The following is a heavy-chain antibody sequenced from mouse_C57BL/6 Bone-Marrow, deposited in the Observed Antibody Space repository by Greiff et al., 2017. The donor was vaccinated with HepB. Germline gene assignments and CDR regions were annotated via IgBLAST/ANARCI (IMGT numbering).Heavy chain of an antibody. D-gene: IGHD1-1*01. J-gene: IGHJ1*03. CDR2: ISYSGST. V-gene: IGHV3-8*01. Sequence: EVKLQESGPGLAKPSQTLSLTCSVTGYSITSDYWTWIRKFPGNKLEYMGYISYSGSTYYNPSLKSRISITRDTSKNQYYLQLNSVTTEDTATYYCARWITTVVATRYFDVWGTGTTVTVSS. CDR1: GYSITSDY. CDR3: ARWITTVVATRYFDV.